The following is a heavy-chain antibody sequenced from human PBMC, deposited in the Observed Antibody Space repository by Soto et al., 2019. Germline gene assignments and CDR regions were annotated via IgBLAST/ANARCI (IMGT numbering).Heavy chain of an antibody. V-gene: IGHV4-4*02. D-gene: IGHD5-12*01. Sequence: QVQLQESGPGLVKPSGTLSLCCAVSGGSVSNNNWWSWVRQSPGNGLEWIGEIHHSGGTSYNPSLQSRATLSVDKSKNELSLRLNYVTAADTAVYYCTKNCAYALDYWGLGILVTVSS. CDR2: IHHSGGT. CDR3: TKNCAYALDY. J-gene: IGHJ4*02. CDR1: GGSVSNNNW.